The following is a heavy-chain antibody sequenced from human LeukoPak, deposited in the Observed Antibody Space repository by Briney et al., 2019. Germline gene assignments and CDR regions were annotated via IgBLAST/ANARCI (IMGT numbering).Heavy chain of an antibody. CDR2: IWYDGSNK. J-gene: IGHJ4*02. D-gene: IGHD3-22*01. CDR1: GFTFSSYG. CDR3: ARDLAYYYDSSGYPSDY. Sequence: GSLRLSCAASGFTFSSYGMHWVRQAPGKGLEWVAVIWYDGSNKYYADSVKGRFTISRDNSKNTLYLQMNSLRAEDTAVYYCARDLAYYYDSSGYPSDYWGQGTLVTVSS. V-gene: IGHV3-33*01.